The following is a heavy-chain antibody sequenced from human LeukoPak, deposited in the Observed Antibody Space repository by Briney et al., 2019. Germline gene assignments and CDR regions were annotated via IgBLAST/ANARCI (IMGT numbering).Heavy chain of an antibody. V-gene: IGHV4-59*01. J-gene: IGHJ6*02. Sequence: SETLSLTCSVSEGSINSYYWNWIRRPPGKGLEWIGYIYYNGNTNYSPSLKSRVTMSVDTSKNLFSLKVSSVTAADTAVYYCARGRSNYYGMDVWGQGTTVTVSS. D-gene: IGHD1-26*01. CDR2: IYYNGNT. CDR3: ARGRSNYYGMDV. CDR1: EGSINSYY.